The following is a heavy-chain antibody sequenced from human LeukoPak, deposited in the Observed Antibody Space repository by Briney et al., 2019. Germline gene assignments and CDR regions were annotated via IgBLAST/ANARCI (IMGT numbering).Heavy chain of an antibody. V-gene: IGHV3-21*01. CDR1: GFTFSSYS. D-gene: IGHD2-8*01. CDR3: ARDRTIDCTNGVCYSRGAFDI. CDR2: ISSSSSYI. J-gene: IGHJ3*02. Sequence: GGSLRLSCAASGFTFSSYSMNWVRQAPGKGLEWVSSISSSSSYIYYADSVKGRFTISRDNAKNSLYLQMNSLRAEDAAVYYCARDRTIDCTNGVCYSRGAFDIWGQGTMVTVSS.